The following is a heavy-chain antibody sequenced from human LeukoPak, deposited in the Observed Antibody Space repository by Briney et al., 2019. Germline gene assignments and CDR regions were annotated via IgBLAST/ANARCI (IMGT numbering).Heavy chain of an antibody. V-gene: IGHV4-59*01. CDR2: IYYSGST. Sequence: PSETLSLTCTVSGGSISNYYWRWIRQPPGKGLEWIGYIYYSGSTNYNPSLKSRVTISVDTSKNQFSMKLSSVTAADTAVYYCARGYSSSWYTVFDYWGQGTLVTVSS. CDR3: ARGYSSSWYTVFDY. J-gene: IGHJ4*02. CDR1: GGSISNYY. D-gene: IGHD6-13*01.